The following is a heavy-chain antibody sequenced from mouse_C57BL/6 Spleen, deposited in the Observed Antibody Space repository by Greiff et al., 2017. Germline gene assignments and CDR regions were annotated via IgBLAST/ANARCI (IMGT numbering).Heavy chain of an antibody. CDR1: GYTFTSYW. J-gene: IGHJ3*01. Sequence: QVQLQQPGAELVKPGASVKMSCKASGYTFTSYWITWVKQRPGQGLEWIGDIYPGSGSTNYNEKFKSKATLTVDTSSSTAYMQLSSLTSEDSAVYDGDNWGIYYDYDAAYWGQGTLVTVSA. D-gene: IGHD2-4*01. CDR2: IYPGSGST. V-gene: IGHV1-55*01. CDR3: DNWGIYYDYDAAY.